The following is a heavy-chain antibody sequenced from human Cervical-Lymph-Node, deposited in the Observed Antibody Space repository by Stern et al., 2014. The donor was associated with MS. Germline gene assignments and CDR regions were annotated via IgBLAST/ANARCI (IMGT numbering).Heavy chain of an antibody. J-gene: IGHJ6*02. CDR3: ARVAYYYYGMDV. Sequence: EVQLLESGGGLVQPGGSLRLSCAASGVTFSSYSMHWGRPAPGRGLERGSYISSSSSTIYYADSVKGRFTISRDNAKNSLYLQMNSLRDEDTAVYYCARVAYYYYGMDVWGQGTTVTVSS. CDR1: GVTFSSYS. CDR2: ISSSSSTI. V-gene: IGHV3-48*02.